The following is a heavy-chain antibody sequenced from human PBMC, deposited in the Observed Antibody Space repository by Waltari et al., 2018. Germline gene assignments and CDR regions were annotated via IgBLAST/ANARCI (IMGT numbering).Heavy chain of an antibody. CDR1: GWSFSGHF. CDR2: IEPRGST. V-gene: IGHV4-34*02. D-gene: IGHD3-9*01. CDR3: ARERSRDFDWLPNVLDV. Sequence: QVQLQQGGAGLLKPSETLSLTCTVHGWSFSGHFWPWIRQAPGKGRVWRGEIEPRGSTHAPPALRRRVTISVDTSKNQFSLQLNSVNAADTALYYCARERSRDFDWLPNVLDVWGLGTLVTVSS. J-gene: IGHJ3*01.